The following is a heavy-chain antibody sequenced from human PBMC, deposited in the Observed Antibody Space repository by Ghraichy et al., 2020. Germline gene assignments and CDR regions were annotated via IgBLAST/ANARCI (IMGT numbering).Heavy chain of an antibody. CDR3: AKDEGGYIFLS. CDR1: GFTVRSYG. J-gene: IGHJ5*02. D-gene: IGHD5-12*01. CDR2: ITYAGSTK. Sequence: GGSPRLSCAASGFTVRSYGMHWVRQAPGKGLQWVTVITYAGSTKYYTDSVKRRFTISRDNSKNTLSLQMDSLRAEDTAVYYCAKDEGGYIFLSWGQGTLVTVSS. V-gene: IGHV3-30*18.